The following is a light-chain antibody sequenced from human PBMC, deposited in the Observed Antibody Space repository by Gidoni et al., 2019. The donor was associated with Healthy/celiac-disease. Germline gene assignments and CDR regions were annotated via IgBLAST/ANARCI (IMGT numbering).Light chain of an antibody. CDR1: QSVSSSY. CDR2: GAS. V-gene: IGKV3-20*01. CDR3: QHYDSSRFT. J-gene: IGKJ3*01. Sequence: EVVLTQSPGTLSLSPGERATLSCRASQSVSSSYLAWYQQKPVQAPRLVIYGASNRATGIPDRFSGSGSGTDFTLTISRLEPEDFAVYYCQHYDSSRFTFGPGTKVDIK.